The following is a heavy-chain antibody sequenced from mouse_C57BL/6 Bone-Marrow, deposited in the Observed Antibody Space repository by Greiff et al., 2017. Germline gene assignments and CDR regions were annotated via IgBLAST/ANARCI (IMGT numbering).Heavy chain of an antibody. J-gene: IGHJ2*01. D-gene: IGHD3-2*02. CDR2: ISDGGSYT. Sequence: EVQVVESGGGLVKPGGSLKLSCAASGFTFSSYAMSWVRQTPEKRLEWVATISDGGSYTYYPDNVKGRFTISRDNAKNNLYQQMSHLKSEDTAMYYCARRLRLQWYFDYWGQGTTLTVSS. CDR3: ARRLRLQWYFDY. V-gene: IGHV5-4*03. CDR1: GFTFSSYA.